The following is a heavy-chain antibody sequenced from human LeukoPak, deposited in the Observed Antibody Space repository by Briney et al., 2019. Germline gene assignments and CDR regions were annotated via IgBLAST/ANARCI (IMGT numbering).Heavy chain of an antibody. CDR1: GGSFSNYY. J-gene: IGHJ4*02. CDR3: ASRPADTTWYGVFDY. Sequence: SETLSLTCAVYGGSFSNYYWSWIRQPPGKGLEWIGEINHSGSTNYNPSLKSRVTISVDTSKNQFSLKLSSVTAADTAIYYCASRPADTTWYGVFDYWSQGTLVTVSS. D-gene: IGHD3-10*01. CDR2: INHSGST. V-gene: IGHV4-34*01.